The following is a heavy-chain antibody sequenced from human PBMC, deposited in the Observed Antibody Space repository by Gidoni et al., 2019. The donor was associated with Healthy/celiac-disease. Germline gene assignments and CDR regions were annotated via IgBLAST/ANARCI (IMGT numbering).Heavy chain of an antibody. J-gene: IGHJ6*02. D-gene: IGHD3-22*01. V-gene: IGHV3-49*03. CDR2: IRSKAYGGTT. CDR3: TGYYDSSGYSPYYYYGMDV. CDR1: GFPFGDYS. Sequence: LVESGGGLVQPGRSLRISWYASGFPFGDYSFGLFRQAPGKGLEWVGFIRSKAYGGTTEYAASVKGRFTISRDDSKSIAYLQMNSLKTEDTAVYYCTGYYDSSGYSPYYYYGMDVWGQGTTVTVSS.